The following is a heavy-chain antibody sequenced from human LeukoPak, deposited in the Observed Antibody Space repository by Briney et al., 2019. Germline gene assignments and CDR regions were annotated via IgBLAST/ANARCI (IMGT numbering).Heavy chain of an antibody. V-gene: IGHV3-48*01. Sequence: GRSLRLSCAASGFTFGSYAMHWVRQAPGKGLEWVSYISSSSSTIYYADSVKGRFTISRDNAKNSLYLQMNSLRAEDTAVYYCARAGFTFSDYFGSFFDYWGQGTLVTVSS. CDR2: ISSSSSTI. J-gene: IGHJ4*02. CDR1: GFTFGSYA. CDR3: ARAGFTFSDYFGSFFDY. D-gene: IGHD3-10*01.